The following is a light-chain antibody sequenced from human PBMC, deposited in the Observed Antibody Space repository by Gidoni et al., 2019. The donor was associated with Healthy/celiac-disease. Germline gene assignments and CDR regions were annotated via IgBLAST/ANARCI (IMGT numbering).Light chain of an antibody. CDR2: LGS. J-gene: IGKJ2*04. CDR3: MQALQTPSS. Sequence: DIVMTQSPLSLPVTAGEPASISCSSRQSPLHSIGYNYLDWYLQKPGQSPQLLIYLGSNRDSGVPDRFSGSGSGTDFTLKISRVEAEDIGVYYCMQALQTPSSFGQGTKLEIK. V-gene: IGKV2-28*01. CDR1: QSPLHSIGYNY.